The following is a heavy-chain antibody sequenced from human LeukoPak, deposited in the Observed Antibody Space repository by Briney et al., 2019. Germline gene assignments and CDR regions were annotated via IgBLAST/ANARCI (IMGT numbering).Heavy chain of an antibody. CDR3: ARDRADYYDSSGYCV. J-gene: IGHJ4*02. CDR2: INPNSCGT. Sequence: ASAKVSCKASGYTFTGYYMHWVRQAPGQGLEWMGWINPNSCGTNYAQKFQGRVTMTRDTSISTAYMELSRLRSDDTAVYYCARDRADYYDSSGYCVWGQGTLVTVSS. D-gene: IGHD3-22*01. V-gene: IGHV1-2*02. CDR1: GYTFTGYY.